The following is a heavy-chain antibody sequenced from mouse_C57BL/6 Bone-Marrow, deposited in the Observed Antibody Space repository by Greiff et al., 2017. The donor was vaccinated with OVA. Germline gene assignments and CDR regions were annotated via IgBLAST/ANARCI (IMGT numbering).Heavy chain of an antibody. J-gene: IGHJ3*01. D-gene: IGHD3-3*01. V-gene: IGHV14-4*01. CDR2: IDPENGDT. Sequence: EVQLQQSGAELVRPGASVKLSCTASGFNIKDDYMHWVKQRPEQGLEWIGWIDPENGDTEYASKFQGKATITADTSSNTAYLQLSSLTSEDTAVYYCTTEGRDAYWGQGTLVTVSA. CDR1: GFNIKDDY. CDR3: TTEGRDAY.